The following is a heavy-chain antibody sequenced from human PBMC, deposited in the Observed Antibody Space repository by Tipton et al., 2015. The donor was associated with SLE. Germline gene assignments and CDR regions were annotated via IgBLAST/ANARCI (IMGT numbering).Heavy chain of an antibody. CDR2: INHSGST. J-gene: IGHJ6*02. CDR3: ATTSGVLWFVELDGFYYGMDV. Sequence: TLSLTCAVYGGSFSGYYWSWIRQPPGKGLEWIGEINHSGSTNYNPSLKSPVTISVDKSKNQFSLKLSSVTAADTAVYYCATTSGVLWFVELDGFYYGMDVWGQGTTVTVSS. V-gene: IGHV4-34*01. CDR1: GGSFSGYY. D-gene: IGHD3-10*01.